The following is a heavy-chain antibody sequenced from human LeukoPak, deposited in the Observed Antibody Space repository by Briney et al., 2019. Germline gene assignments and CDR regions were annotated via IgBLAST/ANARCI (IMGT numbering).Heavy chain of an antibody. D-gene: IGHD6-6*01. CDR1: GYSISSGYY. CDR2: IYHSGST. J-gene: IGHJ3*02. V-gene: IGHV4-38-2*01. Sequence: SETLSLTCAVSGYSISSGYYWGWIRQPPGKGLEWIGSIYHSGSTYYNPSLKSRVTISVDTSKNQFSLKLSSVTAADTAAYYCAREKYRDAFDIWGQGTMVTVSS. CDR3: AREKYRDAFDI.